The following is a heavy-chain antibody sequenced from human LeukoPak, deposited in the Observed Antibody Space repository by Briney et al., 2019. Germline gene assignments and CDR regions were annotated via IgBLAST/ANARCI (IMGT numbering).Heavy chain of an antibody. Sequence: SQTLSLTCTVSGGSISSGGYYWSWIRQPPGKGLEWIGYIYHSGSTYYNPSLKSRVTISVDRSKNQFSLKLSSVTAADTAVYYCARHLTAISFDYWGQGTLVTVSS. V-gene: IGHV4-30-2*01. J-gene: IGHJ4*02. D-gene: IGHD5-18*01. CDR2: IYHSGST. CDR3: ARHLTAISFDY. CDR1: GGSISSGGYY.